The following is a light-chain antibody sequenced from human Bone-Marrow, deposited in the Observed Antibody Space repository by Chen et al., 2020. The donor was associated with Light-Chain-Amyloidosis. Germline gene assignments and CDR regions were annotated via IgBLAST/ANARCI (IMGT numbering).Light chain of an antibody. J-gene: IGLJ3*02. CDR3: RAYTSSSTLGV. Sequence: QSSLTQPASVSGSPGQSITISCTGTIRDYGGYNYVSLYQQHPGKAPKIMIYAVSNRPSGVSNRFSGSKSGDTDSMIISGLQAGDEADYNCRAYTSSSTLGVFGEGTKVSVL. CDR1: IRDYGGYNY. CDR2: AVS. V-gene: IGLV2-14*01.